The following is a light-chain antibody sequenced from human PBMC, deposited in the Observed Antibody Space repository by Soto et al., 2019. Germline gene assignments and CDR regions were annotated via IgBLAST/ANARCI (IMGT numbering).Light chain of an antibody. Sequence: EIVRTQSPATLSVSPGESATLSCRSSQSVSANLAWYQQKPGQAPRLLIYGASTRATGVPARFSGTGSETDFTLTISGLQSDDSAVYFCQQYNNWPFSFGQGTRLEI. J-gene: IGKJ5*01. CDR1: QSVSAN. CDR3: QQYNNWPFS. CDR2: GAS. V-gene: IGKV3-15*01.